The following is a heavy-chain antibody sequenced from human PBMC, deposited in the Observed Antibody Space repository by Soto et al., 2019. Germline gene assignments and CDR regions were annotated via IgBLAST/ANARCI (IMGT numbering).Heavy chain of an antibody. CDR2: IDPGDSET. Sequence: EVQLVQSGAEVKKPGESLKISCKGSGYSFISYWIGWVRQMTGKGLEWMGIIDPGDSETTYSSSFQGQVTISADKSISTADLQWSSLEASDTAMYYCAKLVGDKHFDYWGQGTLVTVSS. D-gene: IGHD1-1*01. J-gene: IGHJ4*02. V-gene: IGHV5-51*03. CDR1: GYSFISYW. CDR3: AKLVGDKHFDY.